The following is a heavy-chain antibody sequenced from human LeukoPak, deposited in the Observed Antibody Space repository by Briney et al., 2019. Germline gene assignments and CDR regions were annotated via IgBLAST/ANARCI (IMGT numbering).Heavy chain of an antibody. CDR3: ARGGGYNSKSVWFDP. Sequence: ASVKVSCKASGYTFTSYDINWVRQATGQGPEWMGWMSPNSGNTGYAQKFQGRVTMTRNTSISTAYMELSSLRSEDTAVYYCARGGGYNSKSVWFDPWGQGTLVTVSS. CDR2: MSPNSGNT. D-gene: IGHD5-24*01. J-gene: IGHJ5*02. V-gene: IGHV1-8*01. CDR1: GYTFTSYD.